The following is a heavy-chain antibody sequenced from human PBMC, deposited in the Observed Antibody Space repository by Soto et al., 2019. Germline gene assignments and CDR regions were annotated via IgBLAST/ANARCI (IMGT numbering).Heavy chain of an antibody. CDR2: IYYSGTT. Sequence: QLQLQESGPGLVKPSETLSLTCTVSNGSISSSNYYWAWIRQPPGKGLEWIGSIYYSGTTYYKPSLKSRLTISVDTSKNQFSLRLTSVPAADTAVYYCARRDFYGGKFDLWGRGTLVTVSS. D-gene: IGHD2-21*02. J-gene: IGHJ2*01. V-gene: IGHV4-39*01. CDR1: NGSISSSNYY. CDR3: ARRDFYGGKFDL.